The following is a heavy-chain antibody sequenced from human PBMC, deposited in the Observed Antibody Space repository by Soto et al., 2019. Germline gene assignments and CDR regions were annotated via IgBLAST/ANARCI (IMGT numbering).Heavy chain of an antibody. CDR2: IYYSGST. D-gene: IGHD2-2*01. CDR1: GGSISSSSYY. V-gene: IGHV4-39*01. CDR3: AGGRSSTREVDY. J-gene: IGHJ4*02. Sequence: QRELQASGPGLVKRSETLSRTCTVSGGSISSSSYYWGWIREPPGKGLEWIGSIYYSGSTYYNPSLKSRVTISVDTSNNQFSLKLSSVTAADTAVYYCAGGRSSTREVDYWGQGTLVTVSS.